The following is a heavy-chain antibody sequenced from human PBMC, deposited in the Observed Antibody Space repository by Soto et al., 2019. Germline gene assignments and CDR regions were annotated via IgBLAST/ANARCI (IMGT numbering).Heavy chain of an antibody. CDR1: GFTFRSYN. CDR2: ISSSSSTI. V-gene: IGHV3-48*02. J-gene: IGHJ4*01. CDR3: ARGGTIAVTTIGDY. Sequence: DVQLVESGGGLVQPGGSLRLSCAASGFTFRSYNMNWVRLAPGKGLDWVSYISSSSSTIYYADSVKGQFTISRDNAKNSLYLQMNSLRDDDTAMYYCARGGTIAVTTIGDYWGQGTLVTVSS. D-gene: IGHD5-12*01.